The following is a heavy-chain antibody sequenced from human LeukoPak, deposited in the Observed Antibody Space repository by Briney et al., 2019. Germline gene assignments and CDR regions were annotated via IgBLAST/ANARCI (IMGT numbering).Heavy chain of an antibody. V-gene: IGHV4-61*02. CDR1: GGSISSGNYY. CDR3: ARAYFRTYFFDY. J-gene: IGHJ4*02. CDR2: INTSGST. Sequence: TASETLSLTCTVSGGSISSGNYYWTWIRQPAGKGLEWIGRINTSGSTNYNPSLKSRVTISLDTSKNQISLKLNSVTAADTAVYFCARAYFRTYFFDYWGQGSLVTVSS. D-gene: IGHD3-9*01.